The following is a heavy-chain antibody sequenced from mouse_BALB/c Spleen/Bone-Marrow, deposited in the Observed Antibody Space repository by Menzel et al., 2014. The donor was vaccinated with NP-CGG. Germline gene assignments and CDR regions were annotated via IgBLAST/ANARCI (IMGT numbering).Heavy chain of an antibody. CDR1: GYTFXDYE. J-gene: IGHJ3*01. D-gene: IGHD2-1*01. Sequence: QVQLQQSGAALVRPGASVTLSCKASGYTFXDYEMHWVKQTPVHGLEWIGAIDPETGGTAYNQKFKGKATLTADKSSSTAYMELRSLTSEDSAVYYCTRWDGNYGWRAYWGQGTLVTVSA. V-gene: IGHV1-15*01. CDR3: TRWDGNYGWRAY. CDR2: IDPETGGT.